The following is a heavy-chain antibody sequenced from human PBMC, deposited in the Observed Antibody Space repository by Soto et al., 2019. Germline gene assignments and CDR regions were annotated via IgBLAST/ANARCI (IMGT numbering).Heavy chain of an antibody. D-gene: IGHD3-3*01. CDR3: ARNQGSGYYPYYYYYGMDV. CDR2: IKQDGSEK. Sequence: EVQLVESGGGLVQPGGSLRLSCAASGFTFSSYWMSWVRQATGKGLEWVANIKQDGSEKYYVDSVKGRFTISRDNAKNSLYLQMNSLRAEDTAVYYCARNQGSGYYPYYYYYGMDVWGQGTTVTVSS. J-gene: IGHJ6*02. V-gene: IGHV3-7*03. CDR1: GFTFSSYW.